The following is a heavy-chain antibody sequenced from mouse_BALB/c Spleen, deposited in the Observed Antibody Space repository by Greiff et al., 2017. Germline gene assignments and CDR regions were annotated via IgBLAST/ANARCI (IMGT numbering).Heavy chain of an antibody. V-gene: IGHV3-2*02. CDR3: ARGYGNYGGYYAMDY. CDR2: ISYSGST. J-gene: IGHJ4*01. Sequence: DVKLQESGPGLVKPSQSLSLTCTVTGYSITSDYAWNWIRQFPGNKLEWMGYISYSGSTSYNPSLKSRISITRDTSKNQFFRQLNSVTTEDTATYYCARGYGNYGGYYAMDYWGQGTSVTVSS. D-gene: IGHD2-10*02. CDR1: GYSITSDYA.